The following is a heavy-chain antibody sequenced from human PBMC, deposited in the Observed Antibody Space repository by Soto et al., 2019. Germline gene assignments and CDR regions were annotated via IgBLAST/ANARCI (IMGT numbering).Heavy chain of an antibody. CDR2: ISSSSSTI. Sequence: GGSLRLSCAASGFTFSSYSMNWVRQAPGKGLEWVSYISSSSSTIYYADSVKGRFTISRDNAKNSLYLQMNSLRAEDTAVYYCARDLGSGPGVALGELDPWGQGTLVTVSS. CDR3: ARDLGSGPGVALGELDP. V-gene: IGHV3-48*01. D-gene: IGHD3-3*01. CDR1: GFTFSSYS. J-gene: IGHJ5*02.